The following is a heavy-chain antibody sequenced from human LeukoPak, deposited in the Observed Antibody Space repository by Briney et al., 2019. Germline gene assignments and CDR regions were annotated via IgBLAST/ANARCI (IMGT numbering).Heavy chain of an antibody. CDR2: ISSGSTYI. CDR3: VRENHGSFDY. V-gene: IGHV3-21*01. Sequence: AGSLSPASAASGFSFSPYYANWVRQAPGKGLEWVSCISSGSTYIFYANSVRGRFAISRDNAKNSLYLQMNSLRADDTAVYYCVRENHGSFDYWGQGTLVTVSS. CDR1: GFSFSPYY. J-gene: IGHJ4*02. D-gene: IGHD1-14*01.